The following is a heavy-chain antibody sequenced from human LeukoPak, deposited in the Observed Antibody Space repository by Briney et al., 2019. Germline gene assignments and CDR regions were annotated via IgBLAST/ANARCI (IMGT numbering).Heavy chain of an antibody. Sequence: SETLSLTCTVSGSSINNNFWTWIRQPPGKGLEWIGHIYSTGSANYNPSLKSRVLISGDTSKNQISLKLTSVTAADTAVYFCARHRDSYDTWGHGTLVTVSS. CDR2: IYSTGSA. D-gene: IGHD3-16*01. CDR3: ARHRDSYDT. CDR1: GSSINNNF. J-gene: IGHJ4*01. V-gene: IGHV4-59*08.